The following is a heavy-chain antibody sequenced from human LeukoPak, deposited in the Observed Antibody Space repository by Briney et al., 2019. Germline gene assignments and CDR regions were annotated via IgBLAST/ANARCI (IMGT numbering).Heavy chain of an antibody. CDR1: GFTFSSYW. J-gene: IGHJ4*02. Sequence: GGSLRLSCAAFGFTFSSYWMSWVRQAPGKGLEWVANIKQDGSEKYYVDSVKGRFTISRDNAKNSLYLQMNSLRAEDTAVYYCARDQEYSSSNRGFDYWGQGTLVTVSS. D-gene: IGHD6-6*01. CDR2: IKQDGSEK. CDR3: ARDQEYSSSNRGFDY. V-gene: IGHV3-7*01.